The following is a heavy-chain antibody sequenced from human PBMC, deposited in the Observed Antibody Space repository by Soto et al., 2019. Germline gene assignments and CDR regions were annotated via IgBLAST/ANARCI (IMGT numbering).Heavy chain of an antibody. CDR3: ARGTTVHYHYYYYMDV. Sequence: PGGSLRLSCAVSGFTFSSYSMNWVRQAPGKGLEWVSSISRSSTYIYYGDSVRGRFTISRDNSKNRLYLQMGSLRAEDLASYYCARGTTVHYHYYYYMDVWGKGTTVTVSS. D-gene: IGHD4-4*01. J-gene: IGHJ6*03. V-gene: IGHV3-21*01. CDR1: GFTFSSYS. CDR2: ISRSSTYI.